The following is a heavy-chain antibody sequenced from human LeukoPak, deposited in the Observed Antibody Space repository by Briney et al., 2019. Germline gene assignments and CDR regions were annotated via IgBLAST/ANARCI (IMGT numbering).Heavy chain of an antibody. D-gene: IGHD3-3*01. V-gene: IGHV5-51*01. J-gene: IGHJ6*03. CDR1: GYSFTNYW. CDR3: ARHEVGGDSSSGYEFYYYMDV. Sequence: GESLKISCKTSGYSFTNYWIGWVRQMPGRGLEWMGIIYPGDSDTQYSPSFQGQLTLSVDESISTAYLQWSSLKASDTATYYCARHEVGGDSSSGYEFYYYMDVWGKGTTVTVSS. CDR2: IYPGDSDT.